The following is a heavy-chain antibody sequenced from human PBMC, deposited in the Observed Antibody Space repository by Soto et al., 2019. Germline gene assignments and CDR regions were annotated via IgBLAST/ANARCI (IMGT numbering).Heavy chain of an antibody. J-gene: IGHJ4*02. CDR2: IYYSGST. Sequence: PSETLSLTCTVSGGSVSSGSYYWSWIRQPPGKGLEWIGYIYYSGSTNYNPSLKSRVTISVDTSKNQFSLKLSSVTAADTAVYYCARRGYSYGDYYFDYWGQGTLVTVSS. CDR1: GGSVSSGSYY. V-gene: IGHV4-61*01. D-gene: IGHD5-18*01. CDR3: ARRGYSYGDYYFDY.